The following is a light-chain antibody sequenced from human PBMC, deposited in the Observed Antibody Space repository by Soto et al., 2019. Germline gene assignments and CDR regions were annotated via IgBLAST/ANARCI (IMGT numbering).Light chain of an antibody. V-gene: IGKV1-5*03. Sequence: DIQMTQSPSTLSASVGDRVTITCRASQTIRIWLAWYQQKPGKAPKLLIYKASTLERGVPSRFIGSGSGTEFTLTISSLHPDDFATYFCQQYSSDSNTFGQGTNLDI. J-gene: IGKJ2*01. CDR2: KAS. CDR3: QQYSSDSNT. CDR1: QTIRIW.